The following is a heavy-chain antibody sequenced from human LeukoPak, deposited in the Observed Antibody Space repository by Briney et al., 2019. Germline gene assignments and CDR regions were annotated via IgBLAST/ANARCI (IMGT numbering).Heavy chain of an antibody. CDR3: ARRSENDEVYFDY. V-gene: IGHV5-51*01. CDR1: GYSFTSYW. Sequence: KRGESLKISCKGSGYSFTSYWIGWVRQMPGKGLEWMGIIYPGDSDTRYSPSFQGQVTISADKSISTAYLQWSSLKASDTAMFYCARRSENDEVYFDYWGQGTLVTVSS. CDR2: IYPGDSDT. D-gene: IGHD1-1*01. J-gene: IGHJ4*02.